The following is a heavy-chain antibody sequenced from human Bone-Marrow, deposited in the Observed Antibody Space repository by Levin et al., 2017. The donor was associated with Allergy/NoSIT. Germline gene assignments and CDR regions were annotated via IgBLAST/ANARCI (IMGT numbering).Heavy chain of an antibody. V-gene: IGHV3-23*01. CDR1: GFTFSSYA. CDR3: AKEGVTTLTLYHFDF. CDR2: IGGSGVST. J-gene: IGHJ4*02. Sequence: GGSLRLSCAASGFTFSSYAMSWVRQAPGKGLEWVSGIGGSGVSTYYADSVKGRFTISRDNSKNTLYLQMNSLTVDDTALYFCAKEGVTTLTLYHFDFWGRGTLVTVSS. D-gene: IGHD1-1*01.